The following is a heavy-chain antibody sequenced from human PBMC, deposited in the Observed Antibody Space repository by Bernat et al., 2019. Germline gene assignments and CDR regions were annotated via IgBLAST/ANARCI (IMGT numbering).Heavy chain of an antibody. D-gene: IGHD6-13*01. Sequence: EVQLVESGGGLVQPGGSLRLSCESSGFSFSDYYMDWVRQAPGKGLEWFGSIRNKTNGTTEEYAAFVKGRITISSDDSKNSLFLQMSSLKTDDTAVYYCTRVKGYGRDYWGQGTLVTVSS. CDR3: TRVKGYGRDY. J-gene: IGHJ4*02. CDR1: GFSFSDYY. CDR2: IRNKTNGTTE. V-gene: IGHV3-72*01.